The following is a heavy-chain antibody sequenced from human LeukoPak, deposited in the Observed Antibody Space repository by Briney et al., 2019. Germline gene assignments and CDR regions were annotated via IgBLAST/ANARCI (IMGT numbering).Heavy chain of an antibody. D-gene: IGHD2-2*03. CDR3: TGYCISTTSYSVDY. V-gene: IGHV1-69*06. Sequence: GASVKVSYKSSVGTFSSYDISWVPQAPGQGLEWMGRIIPIFGTANYAQKFQGRVTITADKSTSTAYMELSSLRSEDTAVYYCTGYCISTTSYSVDYWGQGTLVTVSS. CDR2: IIPIFGTA. CDR1: VGTFSSYD. J-gene: IGHJ4*02.